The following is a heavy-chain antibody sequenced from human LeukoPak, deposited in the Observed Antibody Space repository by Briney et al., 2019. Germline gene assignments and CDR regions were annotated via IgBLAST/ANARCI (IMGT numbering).Heavy chain of an antibody. V-gene: IGHV3-48*03. CDR1: GFTFSSYE. D-gene: IGHD1-26*01. CDR3: ARGGVGSTYDF. J-gene: IGHJ4*02. CDR2: ISTSGSTI. Sequence: EPGGSLRLSCAASGFTFSSYEMNWVRQAPGKGLEWLSYISTSGSTIYYADSVKGRFTISRDDAKNSLYLQMNSLRAEDTAVYYCARGGVGSTYDFWGQGTLVTVSS.